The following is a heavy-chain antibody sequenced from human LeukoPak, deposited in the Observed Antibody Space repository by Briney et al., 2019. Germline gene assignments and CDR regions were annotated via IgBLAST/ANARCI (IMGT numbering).Heavy chain of an antibody. CDR1: GFTFSSYA. V-gene: IGHV3-23*01. CDR2: INGSGGST. J-gene: IGHJ4*02. D-gene: IGHD3-3*01. Sequence: GGSLRLSCAASGFTFSSYAMSWVRQAPGKGLEWVSAINGSGGSTYYADSVKGRFTISRDNSKNTLYLQMNSLRAEDTAVYYCAKPPIDDFVPFDYWGQGTLVTVSS. CDR3: AKPPIDDFVPFDY.